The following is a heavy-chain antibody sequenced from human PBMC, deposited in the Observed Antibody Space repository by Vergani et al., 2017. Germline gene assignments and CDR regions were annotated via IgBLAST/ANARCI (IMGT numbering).Heavy chain of an antibody. V-gene: IGHV3-33*01. J-gene: IGHJ2*01. Sequence: VQLVESGGGVVQPGRSLRLSCAASGFTFSSYGMHWVRQAPGKGLEWVAVRWYDGSNKYYADSVKGRFTISRDNSKNTLYLQMNSLRAEDTAVYYCARDQVGATNWYFDLWGRGTLVTVSS. D-gene: IGHD1-26*01. CDR1: GFTFSSYG. CDR2: RWYDGSNK. CDR3: ARDQVGATNWYFDL.